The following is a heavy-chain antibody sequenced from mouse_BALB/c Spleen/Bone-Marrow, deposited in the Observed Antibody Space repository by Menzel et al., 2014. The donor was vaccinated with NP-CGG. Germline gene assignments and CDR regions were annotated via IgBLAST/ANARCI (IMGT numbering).Heavy chain of an antibody. CDR3: ARHGDYGSSYYYAMDY. J-gene: IGHJ4*01. V-gene: IGHV1-62-2*01. D-gene: IGHD1-1*01. CDR1: GYTFTEYI. CDR2: FYPGSGSI. Sequence: QKSENEMVKPGASVKLSCKASGYTFTEYIIHWVKQRSGQGLEWIGWFYPGSGSIKYNEKFKDKATLTADKSSSTVYMELSRLTSEDSAVYFCARHGDYGSSYYYAMDYWGQGTSVTVSS.